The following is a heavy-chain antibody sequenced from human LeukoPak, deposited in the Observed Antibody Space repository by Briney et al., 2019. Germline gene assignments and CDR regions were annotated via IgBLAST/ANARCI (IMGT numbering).Heavy chain of an antibody. D-gene: IGHD6-19*01. J-gene: IGHJ4*02. CDR3: AKMGQWLVSSFDY. CDR2: ISGSGGST. CDR1: GFTFSSYA. Sequence: GGSLRPSCAASGFTFSSYAMSWVRQAPGKGLEWVSAISGSGGSTYYADSVKGRFTISRDNSKNTLYLQMNSLRAEDTAVYYCAKMGQWLVSSFDYWGQGTLVTVSS. V-gene: IGHV3-23*01.